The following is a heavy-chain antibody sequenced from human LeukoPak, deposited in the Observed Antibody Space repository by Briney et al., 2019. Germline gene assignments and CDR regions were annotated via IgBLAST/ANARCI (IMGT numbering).Heavy chain of an antibody. CDR2: INHSGST. Sequence: PSETLSLTCAVYGGSFSGYYWSWIRQPPGKGLEWIGEINHSGSTNYNRSLKSRVTISVDTSKNQFSLKLSSVTAADTAVYYCARGPYGDYARLGYGFDYWGQGTLVTVSS. J-gene: IGHJ4*02. CDR3: ARGPYGDYARLGYGFDY. D-gene: IGHD4-17*01. CDR1: GGSFSGYY. V-gene: IGHV4-34*01.